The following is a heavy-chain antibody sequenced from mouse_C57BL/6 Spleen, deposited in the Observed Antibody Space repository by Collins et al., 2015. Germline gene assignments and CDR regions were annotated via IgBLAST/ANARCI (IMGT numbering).Heavy chain of an antibody. Sequence: WVKQRPGQGLEWIGWIYPGSGNTKYNEKFKGKATLTADTSSSTAYMQLSSLTSEDSAVYYCAREYGYGGAWFAYWGQGTLVTVSA. J-gene: IGHJ3*01. CDR2: IYPGSGNT. CDR3: AREYGYGGAWFAY. D-gene: IGHD2-2*01. V-gene: IGHV1-66*01.